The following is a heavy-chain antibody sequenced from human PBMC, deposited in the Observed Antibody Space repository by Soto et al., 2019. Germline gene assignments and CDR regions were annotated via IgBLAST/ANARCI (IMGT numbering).Heavy chain of an antibody. CDR3: ARDAIRKISSGWNFDY. V-gene: IGHV1-18*01. D-gene: IGHD6-19*01. Sequence: GASVKVSCKASGYTFTSYGISWVRQAPGQGLERMGWISAYNGNTNYAQKLQGRVTMTTDTSTSTAYMELRSLRSDDTAVYYCARDAIRKISSGWNFDYWGQGTLVTVSS. CDR1: GYTFTSYG. CDR2: ISAYNGNT. J-gene: IGHJ4*02.